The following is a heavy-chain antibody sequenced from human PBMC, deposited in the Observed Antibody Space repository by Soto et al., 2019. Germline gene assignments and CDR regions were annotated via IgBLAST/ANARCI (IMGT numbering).Heavy chain of an antibody. CDR2: ISGSGGST. CDR3: ARRGRGGYCGY. J-gene: IGHJ4*02. CDR1: GFTFSSYA. D-gene: IGHD1-26*01. V-gene: IGHV3-23*01. Sequence: EVQLLESGGGLVQPGGSLRLSCAASGFTFSSYAMRWVRQAPGKGLEWVSAISGSGGSTYYADSVKGRFTISRDNSKHSLYVQRNGRRAEDTAVYYCARRGRGGYCGYWGQGTLVTVSS.